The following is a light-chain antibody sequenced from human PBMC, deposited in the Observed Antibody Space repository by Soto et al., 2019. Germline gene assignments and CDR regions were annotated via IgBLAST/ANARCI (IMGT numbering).Light chain of an antibody. CDR2: EAS. CDR1: QDVTKY. Sequence: DIQMTQSPSSLSASVGDRVTITCQASQDVTKYLSWYQQKPGKAPKLLIYEASNLEVGVPSRFSGSRSGTDFDFTVTSLQPEDFATYYCQQYDDDVPTFGGGTKAEI. CDR3: QQYDDDVPT. J-gene: IGKJ4*02. V-gene: IGKV1-33*01.